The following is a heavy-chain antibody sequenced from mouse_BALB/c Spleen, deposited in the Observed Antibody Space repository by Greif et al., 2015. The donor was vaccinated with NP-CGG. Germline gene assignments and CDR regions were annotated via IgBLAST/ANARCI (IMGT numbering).Heavy chain of an antibody. Sequence: QVQLQQSGAELVRPGVSVKISCKGSGYTFTDYAMHWVKQSHAKSLEWIGVISTYYGDASYNQKFKGKATMTVDKSSSTAYMELARLTSEDSAIYYCARRRDYYGSHWYFDVWGAGTTVTVSS. CDR1: GYTFTDYA. V-gene: IGHV1S137*01. D-gene: IGHD1-1*01. CDR2: ISTYYGDA. J-gene: IGHJ1*01. CDR3: ARRRDYYGSHWYFDV.